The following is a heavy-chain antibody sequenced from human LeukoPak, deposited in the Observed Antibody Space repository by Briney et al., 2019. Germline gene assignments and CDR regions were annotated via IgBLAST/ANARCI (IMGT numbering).Heavy chain of an antibody. CDR3: ARDLTGDYSSGDH. CDR1: GYTFTAYY. V-gene: IGHV1-2*02. D-gene: IGHD6-25*01. CDR2: LNPNSGGT. Sequence: ASVKVSCKASGYTFTAYYVHGVRQAPGQGLEWMGWLNPNSGGTAYAQKFQGRVTMTRDTSISTAYMELSRLTSDDTAVYYCARDLTGDYSSGDHWGQGTLVTVSS. J-gene: IGHJ4*02.